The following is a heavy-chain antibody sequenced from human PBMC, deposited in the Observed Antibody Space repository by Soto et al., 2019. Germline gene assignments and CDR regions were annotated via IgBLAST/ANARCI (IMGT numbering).Heavy chain of an antibody. CDR2: ISYRGSN. CDR1: GGAFSSNSNY. Sequence: QLQLQESGPGLVKPSETLSLPCTVPGGAFSSNSNYWGWIRQPPGKELEWIASISYRGSNCHNPSPTSRITISVDRSKNKITLKLASGTAAETACYFCGRRGAGWELSAGDPFDVWGQGTMVTVSS. CDR3: GRRGAGWELSAGDPFDV. D-gene: IGHD1-26*01. V-gene: IGHV4-39*01. J-gene: IGHJ3*01.